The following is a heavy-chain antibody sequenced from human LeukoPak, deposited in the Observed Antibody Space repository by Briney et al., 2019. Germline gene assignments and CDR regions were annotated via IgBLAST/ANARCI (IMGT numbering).Heavy chain of an antibody. J-gene: IGHJ3*02. D-gene: IGHD2-2*01. CDR2: IYYSGST. CDR3: VRSQGSRDAFDI. Sequence: PSETLSLTCTVSGGSISSSSYYWGWIRQPPGKGLEWIGSIYYSGSTYYNPSLKSRATISVDTSKNQFSLKLSSVTAADTAVYYCVRSQGSRDAFDIWGQGTMVTVSS. V-gene: IGHV4-39*01. CDR1: GGSISSSSYY.